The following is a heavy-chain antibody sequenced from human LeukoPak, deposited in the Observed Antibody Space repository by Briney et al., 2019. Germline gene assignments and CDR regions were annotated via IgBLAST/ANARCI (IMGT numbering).Heavy chain of an antibody. J-gene: IGHJ5*02. CDR3: ARNTSSSPWFDP. CDR1: GGSVSRPDSY. V-gene: IGHV4-61*08. Sequence: SETLSLTCTVSGGSVSRPDSYWSWIRQPPGKGLEWIGNVYYIGTTSYNSSLKSRVTILVDRSKNQFSLEVTSMTAADTAVYYCARNTSSSPWFDPWGQGTLVTVSS. D-gene: IGHD6-6*01. CDR2: VYYIGTT.